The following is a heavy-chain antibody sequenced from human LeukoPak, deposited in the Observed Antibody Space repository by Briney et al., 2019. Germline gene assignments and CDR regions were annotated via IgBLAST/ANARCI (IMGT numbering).Heavy chain of an antibody. D-gene: IGHD5-18*01. CDR3: AREFRGYSYGYDY. J-gene: IGHJ4*02. Sequence: SETLSLTCTVSGGSISSYYWSWIRQPPGKGLEWIGEINHSGSTNYNPSLKSRVTISVDTSKNQFSLKLSSVTAADTAVYYCAREFRGYSYGYDYWGQGTLVTVSS. V-gene: IGHV4-34*01. CDR1: GGSISSYY. CDR2: INHSGST.